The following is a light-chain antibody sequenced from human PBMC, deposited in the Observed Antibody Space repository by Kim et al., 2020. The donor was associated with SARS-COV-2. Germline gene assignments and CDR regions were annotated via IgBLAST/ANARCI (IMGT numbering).Light chain of an antibody. CDR3: HQYGESPYT. Sequence: LSPGESATLSCRASQSISSNYVAWYQQKRGQAPRLLIYAASSRATGIPDRISGDGSATEFTLTIDRLETEDFAVFYCHQYGESPYTFGLGTKLEIK. CDR2: AAS. J-gene: IGKJ2*01. V-gene: IGKV3-20*01. CDR1: QSISSNY.